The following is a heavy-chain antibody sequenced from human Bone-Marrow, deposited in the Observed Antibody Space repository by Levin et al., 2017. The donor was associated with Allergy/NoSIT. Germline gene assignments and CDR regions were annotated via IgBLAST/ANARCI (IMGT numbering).Heavy chain of an antibody. V-gene: IGHV3-21*01. CDR2: ISSSGSDM. CDR3: ARGIIGDVRVAHKEAFDI. Sequence: GGSLRLSCTVSGFTFSIYSINWVRQAPGKGLEWVSSISSSGSDMYYVDSVKGRFTISRDNAKNSLTLQMNSLRAEDTAVYYCARGIIGDVRVAHKEAFDIWGQGSMVSVSS. D-gene: IGHD2-8*02. J-gene: IGHJ3*02. CDR1: GFTFSIYS.